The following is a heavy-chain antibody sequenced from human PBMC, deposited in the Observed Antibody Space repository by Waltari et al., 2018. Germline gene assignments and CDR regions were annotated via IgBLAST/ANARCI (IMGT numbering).Heavy chain of an antibody. V-gene: IGHV4-38-2*02. J-gene: IGHJ5*02. CDR3: AREGGYSYGYNWFDP. D-gene: IGHD5-18*01. Sequence: QVQLQESGPGLVKPSETLSLTCTVSGYSISSGSYWGWIRQPPGKGLEWIGSIYHSGSTYSNPSLKSRVTISVDTSKNQFSLKLSSVTAADTAVYYCAREGGYSYGYNWFDPWGQGTLVTVSS. CDR2: IYHSGST. CDR1: GYSISSGSY.